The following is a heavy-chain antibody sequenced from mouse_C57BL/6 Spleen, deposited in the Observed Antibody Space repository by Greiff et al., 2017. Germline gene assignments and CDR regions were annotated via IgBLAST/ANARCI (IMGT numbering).Heavy chain of an antibody. V-gene: IGHV1-64*01. CDR1: GYTFTSYW. CDR3: ARDNVGSSLDY. Sequence: QVQLQQPGAELVKPGASVKLSCKASGYTFTSYWMHWVKQRPGQGLEWIGMIHPNSGSTNYNEKFKSKATLTVDKSSSTAYMQLSSLTSEDSAVYYCARDNVGSSLDYWGQGTTLTVSS. D-gene: IGHD1-1*01. J-gene: IGHJ2*01. CDR2: IHPNSGST.